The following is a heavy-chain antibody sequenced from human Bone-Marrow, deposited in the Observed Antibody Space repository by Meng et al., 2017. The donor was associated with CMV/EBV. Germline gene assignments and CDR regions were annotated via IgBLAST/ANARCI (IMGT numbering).Heavy chain of an antibody. Sequence: GSLRLSCTVSGGSISSSSYYWGWIRQPPGKGLEWIGSIYYSGSTYYNPSLKSRVTISVDTSKNQFSLKLSSVTAADTAVYYCARLPYSSSSYIDYWGQGNLVTVSS. CDR2: IYYSGST. V-gene: IGHV4-39*01. CDR1: GGSISSSSYY. CDR3: ARLPYSSSSYIDY. J-gene: IGHJ4*02. D-gene: IGHD6-6*01.